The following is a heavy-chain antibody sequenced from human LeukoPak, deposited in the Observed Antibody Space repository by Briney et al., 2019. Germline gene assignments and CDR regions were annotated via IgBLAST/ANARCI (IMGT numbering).Heavy chain of an antibody. Sequence: ASETLSLTCAVYGGSFSGYYWSWIRQPPGKGREWIGEINHSGSTNYNPSLKSRVTISVDTSKNQFSQKLSSVTAADTAVYYCARVSFGDGYTPYVDYWGQGTLVTVSS. D-gene: IGHD5-24*01. J-gene: IGHJ4*02. CDR1: GGSFSGYY. CDR2: INHSGST. V-gene: IGHV4-34*01. CDR3: ARVSFGDGYTPYVDY.